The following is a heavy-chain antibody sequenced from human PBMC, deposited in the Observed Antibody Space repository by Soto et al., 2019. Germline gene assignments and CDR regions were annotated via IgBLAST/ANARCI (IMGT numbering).Heavy chain of an antibody. Sequence: QVQLQQWGAGLLKPSETLSLTCAVYGGSFSGYYWSWIRQPPGKGLEWIGEINHSGSTNYNPSLKSRVTISVDTSKTQFSLKLSSVTAADTAVYYCARGAARPPYYYYGMDVWGQGTTVTVSS. CDR1: GGSFSGYY. D-gene: IGHD6-6*01. CDR2: INHSGST. J-gene: IGHJ6*02. V-gene: IGHV4-34*01. CDR3: ARGAARPPYYYYGMDV.